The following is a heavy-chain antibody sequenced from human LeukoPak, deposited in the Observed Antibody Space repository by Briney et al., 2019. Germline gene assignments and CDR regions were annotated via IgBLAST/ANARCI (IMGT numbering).Heavy chain of an antibody. CDR3: ARDSFGYDYPGHYYYYMDV. CDR1: GGTFSSYA. Sequence: ASVKVSCKASGGTFSSYAISWVRQAPGQGLEWMGGIIPIFGTANYAQKFQGRVTITADESTSTAYMELSSLRSEDTAVYYCARDSFGYDYPGHYYYYMDVWGKGITVTVSS. D-gene: IGHD5-12*01. V-gene: IGHV1-69*13. J-gene: IGHJ6*03. CDR2: IIPIFGTA.